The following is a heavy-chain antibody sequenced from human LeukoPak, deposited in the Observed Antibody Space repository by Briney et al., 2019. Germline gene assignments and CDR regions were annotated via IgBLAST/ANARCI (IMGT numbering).Heavy chain of an antibody. CDR2: ISYDGSNK. Sequence: GGSLRLSCAASGFTFSSHGMHWVRQAPGKGLEWVAVISYDGSNKYYADSVKGRFTISRDNSKNTLYLQMNSLRAEDTAVYYCAKDYYYDFWSGYITNYYYYGMDVWGQGTTVTVSS. V-gene: IGHV3-30*18. J-gene: IGHJ6*02. D-gene: IGHD3-3*01. CDR3: AKDYYYDFWSGYITNYYYYGMDV. CDR1: GFTFSSHG.